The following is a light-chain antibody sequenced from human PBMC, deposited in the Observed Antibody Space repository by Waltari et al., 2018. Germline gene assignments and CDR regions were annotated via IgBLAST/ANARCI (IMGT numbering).Light chain of an antibody. V-gene: IGLV2-14*03. Sequence: QPVLTQPASVSGSSGQPLTIPCPGTSSDVGAYNYVSWYQQHPAKAPKIVIYDFRKRPSGVSDRFSGSKSGNTASLTISGLQAEDEADYYCSSYTSGNTWVFGGGTKLTVL. CDR2: DFR. CDR1: SSDVGAYNY. J-gene: IGLJ3*02. CDR3: SSYTSGNTWV.